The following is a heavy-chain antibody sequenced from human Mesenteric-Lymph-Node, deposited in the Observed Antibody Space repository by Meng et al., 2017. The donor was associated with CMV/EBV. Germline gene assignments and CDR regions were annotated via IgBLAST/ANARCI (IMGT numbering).Heavy chain of an antibody. CDR1: GFTFRSYS. CDR2: IGGSRSHI. V-gene: IGHV3-21*01. Sequence: CAASGFTFRSYSVTWVRQAPGKGLEWVSTIGGSRSHITYADSLKGRFTISRDNAKNSLYLEMNSLRAEDTAVYYCARDLSYGDSCLGYWGQGTLVTVSS. D-gene: IGHD4-17*01. CDR3: ARDLSYGDSCLGY. J-gene: IGHJ4*02.